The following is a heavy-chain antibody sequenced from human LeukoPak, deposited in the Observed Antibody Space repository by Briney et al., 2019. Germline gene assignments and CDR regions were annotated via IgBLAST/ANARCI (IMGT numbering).Heavy chain of an antibody. CDR2: IYYSGST. J-gene: IGHJ4*02. V-gene: IGHV4-59*12. Sequence: SETLSLTCTVSGGSISSYYWSWIRQPPGKGLEWIGYIYYSGSTNYNPSLKSRVTMSVDTSKNQFSLKLSSVTAADTAVYYCASSYDFWSGYVFWGQGTLVTVSS. CDR3: ASSYDFWSGYVF. CDR1: GGSISSYY. D-gene: IGHD3-3*01.